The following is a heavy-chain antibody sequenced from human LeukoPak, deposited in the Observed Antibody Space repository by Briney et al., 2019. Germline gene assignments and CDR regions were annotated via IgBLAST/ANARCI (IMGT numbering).Heavy chain of an antibody. Sequence: ASVKVSCKASGYTFTSYDINWVRQATGQGLEWMGWINPNSGNTDYAQKFQGRVTITRDTSISTAYMEPSSLRSEDTAVYYCARGVGHRGQEHSYVYYFDYWGQGPLVTVSS. D-gene: IGHD5-18*01. J-gene: IGHJ4*02. V-gene: IGHV1-8*01. CDR3: ARGVGHRGQEHSYVYYFDY. CDR2: INPNSGNT. CDR1: GYTFTSYD.